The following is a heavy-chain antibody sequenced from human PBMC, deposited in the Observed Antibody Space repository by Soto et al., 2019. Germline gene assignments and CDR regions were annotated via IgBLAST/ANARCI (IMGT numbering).Heavy chain of an antibody. CDR1: GFTFSRFA. J-gene: IGHJ4*02. V-gene: IGHV3-23*01. D-gene: IGHD6-19*01. Sequence: GGSLRLSCAASGFTFSRFAMSWVRQAPGKGLEWVSAFSGSGDSTYYADSVKGRFTISRDNSKNTLFLQMNTLRAEDTAVYYCATSSGWYFFDYWGQGTLVTVSS. CDR3: ATSSGWYFFDY. CDR2: FSGSGDST.